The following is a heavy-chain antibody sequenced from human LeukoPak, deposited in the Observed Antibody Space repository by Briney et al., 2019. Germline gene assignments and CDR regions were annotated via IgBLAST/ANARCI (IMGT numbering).Heavy chain of an antibody. CDR1: GGSFSGYY. Sequence: SETLSLTCAVYGGSFSGYYWSWIRQPPGKGLEWIGEINHSGSTNYNPSLKSRVTISEDTSKNQFSLKLSSVTAADTAVYYCARGSIAARPDYWGQGTLVTVSS. CDR2: INHSGST. D-gene: IGHD6-6*01. V-gene: IGHV4-34*01. J-gene: IGHJ4*02. CDR3: ARGSIAARPDY.